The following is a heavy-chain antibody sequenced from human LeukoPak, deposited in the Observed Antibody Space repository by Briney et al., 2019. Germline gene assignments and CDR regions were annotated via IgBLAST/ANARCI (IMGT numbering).Heavy chain of an antibody. Sequence: GASVKVSCKASGYTFTSYGISWVRQAPGQGLGWMGWVSAYDGNTNYAQKLQGRVTMTTDTSTSTAYMELRSLRSDDTAVYYCARDSVRGVISPVDYWGQGTLVTVSS. CDR2: VSAYDGNT. V-gene: IGHV1-18*01. D-gene: IGHD3-10*01. J-gene: IGHJ4*02. CDR3: ARDSVRGVISPVDY. CDR1: GYTFTSYG.